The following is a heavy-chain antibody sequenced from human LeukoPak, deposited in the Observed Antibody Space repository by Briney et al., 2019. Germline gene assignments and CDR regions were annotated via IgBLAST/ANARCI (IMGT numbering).Heavy chain of an antibody. Sequence: ASVKVSRKASGYSFTTYGISWVRQAPGQGLEWMGWISTYNGDTSYAQNLQGRVTMTRDTSTSTAYIELRSLRSDDTAVYYCARDLCLRHPCPLQYWGQGTLLTVSS. D-gene: IGHD5/OR15-5a*01. CDR3: ARDLCLRHPCPLQY. V-gene: IGHV1-18*01. CDR2: ISTYNGDT. CDR1: GYSFTTYG. J-gene: IGHJ1*01.